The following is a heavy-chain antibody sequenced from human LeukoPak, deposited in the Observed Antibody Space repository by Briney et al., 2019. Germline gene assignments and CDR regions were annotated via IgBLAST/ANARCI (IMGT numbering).Heavy chain of an antibody. CDR1: GYTFTGYY. CDR3: ARDAISSGRRVRGVIGNWFDP. D-gene: IGHD3-10*01. Sequence: ASVKVSCKASGYTFTGYYMHWARQAPGQGLEGMGWINPNSGGTNYAQKFQGRVTMTRDTSSSTAYMELSRLRSDDTAVYYCARDAISSGRRVRGVIGNWFDPWGQGTLVTVSS. CDR2: INPNSGGT. V-gene: IGHV1-2*02. J-gene: IGHJ5*02.